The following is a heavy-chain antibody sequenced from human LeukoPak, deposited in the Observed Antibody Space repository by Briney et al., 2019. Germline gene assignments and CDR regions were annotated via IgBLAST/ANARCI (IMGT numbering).Heavy chain of an antibody. V-gene: IGHV3-7*01. CDR3: ARARYCSSTRCSHFDY. J-gene: IGHJ4*02. CDR1: GFTFSSYW. CDR2: IKHDGSER. Sequence: GGSLRLSYAASGFTFSSYWMSWVRQAPGKGREWVGNIKHDGSERYNVDSEKGRFTISRANAKNSLYLQMNSLRAEDTAVYYCARARYCSSTRCSHFDYWGQGTLVTVSS. D-gene: IGHD2-2*01.